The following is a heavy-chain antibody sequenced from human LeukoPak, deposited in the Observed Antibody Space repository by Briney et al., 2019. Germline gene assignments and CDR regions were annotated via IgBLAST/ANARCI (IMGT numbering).Heavy chain of an antibody. CDR1: GGSISSSSYY. CDR2: IYYSGST. CDR3: ARAHRITILYFWFDP. Sequence: SETLSLTCTVSGGSISSSSYYWGWIRQPPGKGLEWIGSIYYSGSTYYNPSLKSRVTISVDTSKNQFSLKLSSVTAADTAVYYCARAHRITILYFWFDPWGQGTLVTVSS. V-gene: IGHV4-39*07. D-gene: IGHD3-3*01. J-gene: IGHJ5*02.